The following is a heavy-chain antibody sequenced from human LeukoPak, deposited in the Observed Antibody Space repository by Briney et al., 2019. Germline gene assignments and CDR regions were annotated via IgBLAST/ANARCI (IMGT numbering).Heavy chain of an antibody. CDR1: GFTFSSYG. V-gene: IGHV3-30*18. CDR3: AKGSESYSLSHY. D-gene: IGHD1-26*01. CDR2: ISYDGSNK. J-gene: IGHJ4*02. Sequence: GGSLRLSCAASGFTFSSYGMHWVRQAPGKGLEWVAVISYDGSNKYYADSVKGRFTISRDNSKNTLYLQMNSLRAEDTAVYYCAKGSESYSLSHYWGQGTLVTVSS.